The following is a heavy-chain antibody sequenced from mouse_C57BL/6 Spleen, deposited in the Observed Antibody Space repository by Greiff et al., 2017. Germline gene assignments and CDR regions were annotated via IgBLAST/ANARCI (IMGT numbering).Heavy chain of an antibody. CDR3: ARENYGKGYFDV. Sequence: EVQLQQSGPVLVKPGASVKMSCKASGYTFTDYYMNWVKQSHGKSLEWIGVINPYNGGTSYNQKFKGKDTLTVDKSSSTAYMELNSLTSEDSAVYYCARENYGKGYFDVWGTGTTVTVSS. V-gene: IGHV1-19*01. CDR1: GYTFTDYY. J-gene: IGHJ1*03. CDR2: INPYNGGT. D-gene: IGHD2-1*01.